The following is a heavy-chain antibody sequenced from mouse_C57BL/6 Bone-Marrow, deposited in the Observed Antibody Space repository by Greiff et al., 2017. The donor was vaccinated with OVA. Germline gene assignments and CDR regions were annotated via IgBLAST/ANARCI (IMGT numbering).Heavy chain of an antibody. CDR1: GYSITSGYY. Sequence: EVQLQQSGPGLVKPSQSLSLTCSVTGYSITSGYYWNWIRQFPGNKLEWMGYISYDGSNNYNPSLKNRISITRDTSKNQFFLKLNSVTTEDTATYYCAREKPLTTVVASGAYWGQGTLVTVSA. J-gene: IGHJ3*01. CDR2: ISYDGSN. CDR3: AREKPLTTVVASGAY. D-gene: IGHD1-1*01. V-gene: IGHV3-6*01.